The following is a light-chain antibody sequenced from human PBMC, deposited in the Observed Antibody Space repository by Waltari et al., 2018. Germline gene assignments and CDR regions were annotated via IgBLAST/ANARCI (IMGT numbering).Light chain of an antibody. CDR3: QQSYTSPWT. J-gene: IGKJ1*01. V-gene: IGKV1-39*01. Sequence: DIQMTQSPSYLSASVGDSVTITCRASQSIRTYVNWYQQIPGKAPKLLIYATSNLQSGVPSRFSGSGSGTHFTLTISSLQPEDFSIYYCQQSYTSPWTFGQGTRVEIK. CDR2: ATS. CDR1: QSIRTY.